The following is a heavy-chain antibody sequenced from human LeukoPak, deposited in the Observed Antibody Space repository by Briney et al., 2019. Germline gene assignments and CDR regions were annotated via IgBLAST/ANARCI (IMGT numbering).Heavy chain of an antibody. Sequence: GSLRLSCAASGITFSSYWMHWVRQTPGEGLVLVPPIKSDGSTNYADSVKGRFTISRDNAKNTVSLQMNSLRAEDTGVYYCARAPSEIGGYYPEYFRHWGQGTLVTVSS. V-gene: IGHV3-74*01. CDR2: IKSDGST. J-gene: IGHJ1*01. CDR1: GITFSSYW. D-gene: IGHD3-22*01. CDR3: ARAPSEIGGYYPEYFRH.